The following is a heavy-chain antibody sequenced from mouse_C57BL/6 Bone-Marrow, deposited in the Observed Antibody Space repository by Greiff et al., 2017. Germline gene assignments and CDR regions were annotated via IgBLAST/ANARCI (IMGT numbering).Heavy chain of an antibody. CDR1: GFNIKDDY. CDR3: TTVPLSTTGVATDYVDY. V-gene: IGHV14-4*01. D-gene: IGHD1-1*01. CDR2: IDPETGAT. J-gene: IGHJ2*01. Sequence: EVQLQQSGAELVRPGASVKLSCTASGFNIKDDYMHWVKQRPEPGLEWIGWIDPETGATAYASTFQSKATMTADTSSNTAYLQLSSLTSEDTAVYYCTTVPLSTTGVATDYVDYGGQGTTLTVS.